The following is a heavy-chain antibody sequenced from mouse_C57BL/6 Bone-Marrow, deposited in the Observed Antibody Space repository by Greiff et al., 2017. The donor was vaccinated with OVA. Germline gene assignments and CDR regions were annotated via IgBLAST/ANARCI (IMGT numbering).Heavy chain of an antibody. V-gene: IGHV5-9-1*02. CDR1: GFTFSSYA. CDR3: TRDRTAQALWYFDV. CDR2: ISSGGDYI. J-gene: IGHJ1*03. D-gene: IGHD3-2*02. Sequence: DVMLVESGEGLVKPGGSLKLSCAASGFTFSSYAMSWVRQTPEKRLEWVAYISSGGDYIYYADTVKGRFTISRDNARNTLYLQMSSLKSEDTAMYYCTRDRTAQALWYFDVWGTGTTVTVSS.